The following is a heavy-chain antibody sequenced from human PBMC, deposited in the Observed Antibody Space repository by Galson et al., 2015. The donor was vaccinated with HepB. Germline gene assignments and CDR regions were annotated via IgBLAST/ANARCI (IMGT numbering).Heavy chain of an antibody. CDR1: GFTFSSYA. V-gene: IGHV3-23*01. Sequence: SLRLSCAASGFTFSSYAMSWVRQAPGQGLEWVSAISGSGGSTYYADSVKGRFTISRDNSKNTLYLQMNSLRAEDTAVYYCAKDWTDSSSSYFDYWGQGTLVTVSS. CDR2: ISGSGGST. J-gene: IGHJ4*02. CDR3: AKDWTDSSSSYFDY. D-gene: IGHD6-6*01.